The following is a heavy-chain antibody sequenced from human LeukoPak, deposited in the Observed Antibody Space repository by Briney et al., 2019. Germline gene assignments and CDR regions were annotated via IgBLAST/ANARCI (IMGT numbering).Heavy chain of an antibody. V-gene: IGHV3-23*01. CDR1: GFTFSRYF. CDR3: VKAQRGFDDFWSGYDY. D-gene: IGHD3-3*01. J-gene: IGHJ4*02. Sequence: GGSLRLSCAASGFTFSRYFLAWVRQAPGKGLEWVASIFAGSGTTHYADSVKGRFTISRDNSQNTLYIQMESLRVEDTAVYYCVKAQRGFDDFWSGYDYWGQGSLVTVSS. CDR2: IFAGSGTT.